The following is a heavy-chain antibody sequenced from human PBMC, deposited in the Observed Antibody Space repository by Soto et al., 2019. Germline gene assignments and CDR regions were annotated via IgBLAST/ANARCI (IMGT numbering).Heavy chain of an antibody. D-gene: IGHD2-8*01. Sequence: QVQLVESGGGVVQPGRSLRLSCAASGFTFSSYGMHWVRQAPGKGLEWVAVISYDGSNKYYADSVKGRFTSSRDNSKNTISLKMISLRAEDTAVYYCAKEARARYCTNGVCYTPLDSWGQGTLVTVSS. CDR1: GFTFSSYG. CDR3: AKEARARYCTNGVCYTPLDS. J-gene: IGHJ4*02. CDR2: ISYDGSNK. V-gene: IGHV3-30*18.